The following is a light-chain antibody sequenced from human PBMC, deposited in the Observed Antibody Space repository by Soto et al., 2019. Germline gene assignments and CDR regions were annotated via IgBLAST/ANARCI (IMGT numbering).Light chain of an antibody. CDR1: QGISNY. CDR2: AAS. V-gene: IGKV1-27*01. J-gene: IGKJ3*01. CDR3: QKYYRPGT. Sequence: DIQMTQSPSSLSASVGDRVTITCRASQGISNYLAWYQQKPGKVPKLLIYAASTLQSGVPSRFSGSVSGTDFTLTISSLQPEDVATYYCQKYYRPGTFGPGTKVDIK.